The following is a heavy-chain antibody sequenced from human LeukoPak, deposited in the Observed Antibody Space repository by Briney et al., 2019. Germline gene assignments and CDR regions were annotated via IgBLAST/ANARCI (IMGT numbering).Heavy chain of an antibody. CDR2: IIPIFGTA. CDR3: ARDSSGGENYYDRSGYGY. V-gene: IGHV1-69*13. J-gene: IGHJ4*02. Sequence: SVKVSCKASGGTFSSYAISWVRQAPGQGLEWMGGIIPIFGTANYAQKFQGRVTITADESTSTAYMELSSLRSEDTAVYYCARDSSGGENYYDRSGYGYWGQGTLVTVSS. D-gene: IGHD3-22*01. CDR1: GGTFSSYA.